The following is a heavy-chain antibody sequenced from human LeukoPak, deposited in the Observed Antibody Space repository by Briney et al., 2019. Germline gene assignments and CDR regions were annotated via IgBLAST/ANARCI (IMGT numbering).Heavy chain of an antibody. CDR2: ISSSGSTI. Sequence: PGGSLRLSCAASGFTFSDYYMNWIRQAPGKGLEWVSYISSSGSTIYYADSAKGRFTISRDNAKNSLYLQMNSLRAKDTAVYYCASERYSGSYEPYYFDYWGQGTLVTVSS. CDR1: GFTFSDYY. V-gene: IGHV3-11*01. J-gene: IGHJ4*02. D-gene: IGHD1-26*01. CDR3: ASERYSGSYEPYYFDY.